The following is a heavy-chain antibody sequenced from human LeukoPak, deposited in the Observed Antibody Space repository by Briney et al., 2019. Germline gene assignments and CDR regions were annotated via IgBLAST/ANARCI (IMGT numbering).Heavy chain of an antibody. V-gene: IGHV3-21*01. D-gene: IGHD3-3*01. CDR1: GFTFSSYS. CDR3: ARDREYYDFWSVGGAFDI. Sequence: PGGSLRLSCAASGFTFSSYSMNWVRQAPGKGLEWVSSISSSSSYIYYADSVKGRFTISRDNAKNSLYLQMNSLRAEDTAVYYCARDREYYDFWSVGGAFDIWGQGTMVTVSS. J-gene: IGHJ3*02. CDR2: ISSSSSYI.